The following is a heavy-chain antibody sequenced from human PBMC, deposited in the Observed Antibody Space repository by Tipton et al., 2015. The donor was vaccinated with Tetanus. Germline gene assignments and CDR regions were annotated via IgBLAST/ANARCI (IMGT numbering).Heavy chain of an antibody. J-gene: IGHJ4*02. CDR2: ISPSGNT. CDR3: ARANNEFPKKGPFDS. D-gene: IGHD1-1*01. Sequence: AGLVKPSETLSLTCAVSGGSLSGHFWRWIRQPPGKGLEWIGEISPSGNTNYNPSLKSRVTISADTSRNQFSLRLTSVTAADTAVYYCARANNEFPKKGPFDSWGQGSLVIVSS. CDR1: GGSLSGHF. V-gene: IGHV4-34*01.